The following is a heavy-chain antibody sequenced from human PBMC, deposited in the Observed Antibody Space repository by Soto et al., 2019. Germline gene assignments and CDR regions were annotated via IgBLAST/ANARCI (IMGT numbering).Heavy chain of an antibody. Sequence: LRLSFAGSGXTFSNAWMNWVRQAPGKGLEWVGRVKSKTHGGTTDYAAPVKGRFTISRDDSENTVFLQMNSLKTEDTAVYYCATGGYYPDYWGQGTLVTVSS. V-gene: IGHV3-15*01. CDR1: GXTFSNAW. CDR3: ATGGYYPDY. J-gene: IGHJ4*02. D-gene: IGHD3-10*01. CDR2: VKSKTHGGTT.